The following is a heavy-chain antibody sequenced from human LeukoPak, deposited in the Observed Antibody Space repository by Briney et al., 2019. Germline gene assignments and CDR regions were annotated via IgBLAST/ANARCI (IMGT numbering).Heavy chain of an antibody. CDR2: IYSGGST. J-gene: IGHJ4*02. D-gene: IGHD5-18*01. CDR3: ARDRRYSYGYSYYFEN. V-gene: IGHV3-53*01. CDR1: LFTASTKY. Sequence: GGSLTLSCPGSLFTASTKYMIWLRQAPGKGLEGVSVIYSGGSTFYAHSVNGRFTISRDNCRNTLYLQMNSLRAEDTAVYYCARDRRYSYGYSYYFENWGQGTLVTVS.